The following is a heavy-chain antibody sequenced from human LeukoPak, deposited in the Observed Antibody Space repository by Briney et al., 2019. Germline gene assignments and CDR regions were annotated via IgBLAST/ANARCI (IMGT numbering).Heavy chain of an antibody. CDR1: GFTFSNYD. J-gene: IGHJ4*02. CDR3: ARGRHFYDSSVYFFDY. Sequence: GGSLRLXCAASGFTFSNYDMTWVRQTPGKGLDWVSYIDSNSRGIYYADSVKGRFTISRDNAKDSLYLQMNSLRGEDTAVYFCARGRHFYDSSVYFFDYWGQGTLVTVSS. CDR2: IDSNSRGI. D-gene: IGHD3-22*01. V-gene: IGHV3-48*01.